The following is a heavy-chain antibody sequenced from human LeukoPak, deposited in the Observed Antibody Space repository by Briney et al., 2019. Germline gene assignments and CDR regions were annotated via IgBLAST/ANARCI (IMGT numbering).Heavy chain of an antibody. Sequence: SETLSLTCAVYGGSFSGYYWSWIRQPPGKGLEWIGEINHSGSTNYNPSLKSRVTISVDTSKNQFSLKLSSVTAADTAVYYCARRLSRYSSGWYYPWGQGTLVTVSS. V-gene: IGHV4-34*01. CDR1: GGSFSGYY. CDR2: INHSGST. J-gene: IGHJ5*02. CDR3: ARRLSRYSSGWYYP. D-gene: IGHD6-19*01.